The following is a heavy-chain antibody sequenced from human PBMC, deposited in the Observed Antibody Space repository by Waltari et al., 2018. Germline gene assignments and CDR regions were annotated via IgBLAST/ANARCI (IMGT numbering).Heavy chain of an antibody. V-gene: IGHV1-69*08. J-gene: IGHJ4*02. Sequence: QVQLVQSGAEVKKPGSSVKVSCKASGGTFSSYAISWVRQAPGQGLEWMGRIIPIFGTANYAQKFQGRVTITADKSTSTAYMELSSLRSEDTAVYYCASGNCSGGSCKGPFDYWGQGTLVTVSS. CDR2: IIPIFGTA. CDR1: GGTFSSYA. CDR3: ASGNCSGGSCKGPFDY. D-gene: IGHD2-15*01.